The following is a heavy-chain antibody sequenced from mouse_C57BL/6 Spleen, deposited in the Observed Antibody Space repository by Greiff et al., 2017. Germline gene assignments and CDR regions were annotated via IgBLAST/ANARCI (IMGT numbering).Heavy chain of an antibody. CDR3: AMEDSYYYDY. CDR2: ISSGSSTI. CDR1: GFTFSDYG. Sequence: EVKLMESGGGLVKPGGSLKLSCAASGFTFSDYGMHWVRQAPEKGLEWVAYISSGSSTIYYADTVKGRFTISRDNAKNTLFLQMTSLRSEDTAMYYCAMEDSYYYDYWGQGTTLTVSS. J-gene: IGHJ2*01. V-gene: IGHV5-17*01.